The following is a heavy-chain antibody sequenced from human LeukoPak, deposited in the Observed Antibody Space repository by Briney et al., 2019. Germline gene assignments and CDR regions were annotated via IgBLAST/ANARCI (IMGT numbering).Heavy chain of an antibody. Sequence: SGGSLRLSCAASGFTFSSYSMNWVRQAPGKGLEWVSSISSSSSYIYYADSVKGRFTISRDNAKNSLYLQMNSLRAEDTAVYYCAREEIGYCSSTSCYLRGSSLPPPRYMDVWGKGTTVTVSS. CDR3: AREEIGYCSSTSCYLRGSSLPPPRYMDV. J-gene: IGHJ6*03. V-gene: IGHV3-21*01. CDR2: ISSSSSYI. CDR1: GFTFSSYS. D-gene: IGHD2-2*01.